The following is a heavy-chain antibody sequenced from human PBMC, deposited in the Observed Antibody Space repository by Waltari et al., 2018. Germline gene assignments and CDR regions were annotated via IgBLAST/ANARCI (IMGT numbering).Heavy chain of an antibody. J-gene: IGHJ4*02. D-gene: IGHD1-26*01. Sequence: QVQLVQSGAEVKKPGASVKVSCKASGYTFTSYYMHWVRQAPGQGLEWMGIINPSGGSTSDAQKFRGRVTMTRATSPSTVYMELGSLGSEDTAVYYCARVGVGARGFDYWGQGTLVTVSS. V-gene: IGHV1-46*01. CDR2: INPSGGST. CDR1: GYTFTSYY. CDR3: ARVGVGARGFDY.